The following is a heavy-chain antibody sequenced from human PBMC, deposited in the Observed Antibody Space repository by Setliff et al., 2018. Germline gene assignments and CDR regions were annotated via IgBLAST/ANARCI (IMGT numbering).Heavy chain of an antibody. CDR2: ISAYNDNT. D-gene: IGHD2-8*01. CDR1: GYMFRSYG. CDR3: ARLVRFCTRTARQGVAGAES. V-gene: IGHV1-18*04. Sequence: ASVKVSCKASGYMFRSYGINWMRQAPGQGFEWMGWISAYNDNTKSAQKFQGRITMTTDTTTSTSYMELRSLRSDDTAVYYCARLVRFCTRTARQGVAGAESWGQGTLVIVSS. J-gene: IGHJ5*01.